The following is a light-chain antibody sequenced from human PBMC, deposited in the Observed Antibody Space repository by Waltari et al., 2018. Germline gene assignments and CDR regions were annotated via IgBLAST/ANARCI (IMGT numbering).Light chain of an antibody. V-gene: IGKV4-1*01. Sequence: DIVMTQSPDSLAVSLGARATINCKSSQSVLYSSNNKNSLAWYQQKPGQPPKLLIYWAATREAGVPDRFGGIRYGTDFTLTSSSLQAEDVAVYYCQQYYSISWTFGQGTKVEIK. CDR1: QSVLYSSNNKNS. CDR3: QQYYSISWT. J-gene: IGKJ1*01. CDR2: WAA.